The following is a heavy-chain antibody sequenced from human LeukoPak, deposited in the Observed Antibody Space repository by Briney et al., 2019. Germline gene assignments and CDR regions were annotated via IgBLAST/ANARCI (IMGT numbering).Heavy chain of an antibody. V-gene: IGHV3-7*04. D-gene: IGHD3-10*01. J-gene: IGHJ4*02. CDR3: ARGFTMVRGVSHYFDY. CDR2: IKQDGSEK. Sequence: GGSLRLSCAASGFTFSTYWMNWFRQTPGKGLEWVANIKQDGSEKYYVDSVKGRFTISRDNAKNSLYLQMNSLRAEDTAVYYCARGFTMVRGVSHYFDYWGQGTLVIVSS. CDR1: GFTFSTYW.